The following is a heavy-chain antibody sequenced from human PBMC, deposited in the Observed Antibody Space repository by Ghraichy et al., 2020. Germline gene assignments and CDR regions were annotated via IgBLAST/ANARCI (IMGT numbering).Heavy chain of an antibody. CDR3: ATSLMYGTLQFDP. V-gene: IGHV3-74*01. CDR1: GFTFSTYW. Sequence: GGSLRLSCAASGFTFSTYWMHWVRQAPGKGLVWISRVTSDGSRRSYADSVEGRFTISRDNAKNTLYLQMNGLRIDDTAVYYCATSLMYGTLQFDPWGQGAQVTVSS. D-gene: IGHD2-8*01. J-gene: IGHJ5*02. CDR2: VTSDGSRR.